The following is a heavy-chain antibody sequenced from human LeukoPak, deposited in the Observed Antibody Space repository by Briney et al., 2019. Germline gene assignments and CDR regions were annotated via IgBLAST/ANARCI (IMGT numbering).Heavy chain of an antibody. CDR2: FDPEDGET. CDR3: ATNPGGFGELRA. D-gene: IGHD3-10*01. V-gene: IGHV1-24*01. Sequence: ASVKVSCKVSGYTLTELSMHWVRQAPGKGLEWMGGFDPEDGETIYAQKFQGRVTMTEDTSTDTAYMELSSLRSEDTAVYYCATNPGGFGELRAWGQGTLVTVSS. J-gene: IGHJ5*02. CDR1: GYTLTELS.